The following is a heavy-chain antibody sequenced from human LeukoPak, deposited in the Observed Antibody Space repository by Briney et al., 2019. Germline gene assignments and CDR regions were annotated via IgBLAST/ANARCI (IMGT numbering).Heavy chain of an antibody. Sequence: SETLSLTCTVSGGSISSSSYYWGWIRQPPGKGLEWIGSIFYSGSTYYNPSLKSRVTISVDTSKNQFSLKLSSVTAADTAVYYCARLSVSGYYIAQSIDYWGQGTLVTVSS. D-gene: IGHD3-3*01. V-gene: IGHV4-39*01. J-gene: IGHJ4*02. CDR1: GGSISSSSYY. CDR3: ARLSVSGYYIAQSIDY. CDR2: IFYSGST.